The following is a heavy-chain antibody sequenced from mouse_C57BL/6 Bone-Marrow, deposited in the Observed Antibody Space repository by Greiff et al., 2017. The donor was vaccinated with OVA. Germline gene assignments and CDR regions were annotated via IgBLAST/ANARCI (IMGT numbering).Heavy chain of an antibody. CDR2: FSNLGYSI. CDR1: GFPFSDYG. CDR3: ARDDYYGRDSALAY. Sequence: EVQGVESGGGLVQPGGSLNVSCAASGFPFSDYGMAWVRQVPRKGPEWVVFFSNLGYSIYYADTVTGRFTISRENAKHTLYLAISSLRSEDTAMYCGARDDYYGRDSALAYWGQGTPVTVSA. J-gene: IGHJ3*01. V-gene: IGHV5-15*01. D-gene: IGHD1-1*01.